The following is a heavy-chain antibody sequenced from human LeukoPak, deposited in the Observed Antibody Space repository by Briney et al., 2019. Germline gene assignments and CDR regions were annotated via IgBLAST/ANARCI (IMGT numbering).Heavy chain of an antibody. CDR3: VKDLSGWYSFDY. V-gene: IGHV3-64D*09. D-gene: IGHD6-19*01. J-gene: IGHJ4*02. CDR1: GFTFSSFA. CDR2: INDYGTTT. Sequence: GSLRLSCSASGFTFSSFAMHWVRQAPGMGLEYVSRINDYGTTTHYGDSVRGRVTISRDDSKNTVHLQMSSLRAEDTAVYYCVKDLSGWYSFDYWGQGTLVTVSS.